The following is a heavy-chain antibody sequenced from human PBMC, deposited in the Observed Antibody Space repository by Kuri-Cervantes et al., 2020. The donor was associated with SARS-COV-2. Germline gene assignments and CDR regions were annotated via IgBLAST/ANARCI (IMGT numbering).Heavy chain of an antibody. V-gene: IGHV4-34*01. CDR3: ARDCSSTSCYPSPWYFDL. J-gene: IGHJ2*01. CDR2: IYYSGST. D-gene: IGHD2-2*01. Sequence: SQTLSLTCAVYGGSFSGYYWSWIRQPPGKGLEWIGSIYYSGSTYYNPSLKSRVTISVDTSKNQFSLKLSSVTAADTAVYYCARDCSSTSCYPSPWYFDLWGRGTLVTVSS. CDR1: GGSFSGYY.